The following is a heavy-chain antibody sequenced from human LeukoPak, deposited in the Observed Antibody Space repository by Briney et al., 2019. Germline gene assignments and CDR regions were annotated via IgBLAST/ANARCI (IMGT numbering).Heavy chain of an antibody. J-gene: IGHJ4*02. CDR1: GFTFSNAW. CDR3: TTVGYGSGSSSFGDYFDY. CDR2: IKSKTDGGTT. Sequence: GGSLRLSCAASGFTFSNAWMSWVRQAPGKGLEWVGRIKSKTDGGTTDYAAPVKGRFTISRDDSKNTLYLQMNSLKSEDTAVYYCTTVGYGSGSSSFGDYFDYWGQGTLVTVSS. V-gene: IGHV3-15*01. D-gene: IGHD3-10*01.